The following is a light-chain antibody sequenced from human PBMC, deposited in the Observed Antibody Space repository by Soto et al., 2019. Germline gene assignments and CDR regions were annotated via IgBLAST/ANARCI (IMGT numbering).Light chain of an antibody. J-gene: IGLJ3*02. CDR3: SSYTSTSTPWV. CDR1: SSDDGAYKF. V-gene: IGLV2-14*01. Sequence: QSALTQPASVSGSPGQSITIFCSGTSSDDGAYKFVSWYRHHPGKAPQVMIYEVSNRPSGVSNRFSGSKSGNTASLTISGLQPEDEGDYYCSSYTSTSTPWVFGGGTKLTVL. CDR2: EVS.